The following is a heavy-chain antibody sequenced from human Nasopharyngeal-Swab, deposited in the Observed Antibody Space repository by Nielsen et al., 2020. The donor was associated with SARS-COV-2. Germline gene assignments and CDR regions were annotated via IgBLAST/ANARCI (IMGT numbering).Heavy chain of an antibody. CDR3: ARVYCSSTSCRGYFDY. Sequence: ASVKVSCKASGYTFTSYDINWVRQATGQGLEWMGWMNPNSGNTGYAQKFQGRVTMTRNTSISTAYMELSSLRSEDTAVYYCARVYCSSTSCRGYFDYWGQGTLVTVSS. CDR1: GYTFTSYD. CDR2: MNPNSGNT. V-gene: IGHV1-8*01. D-gene: IGHD2-2*01. J-gene: IGHJ4*02.